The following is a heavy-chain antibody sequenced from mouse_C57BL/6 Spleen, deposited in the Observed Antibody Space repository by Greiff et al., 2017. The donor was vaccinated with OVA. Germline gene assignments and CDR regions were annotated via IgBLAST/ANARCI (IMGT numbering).Heavy chain of an antibody. CDR3: ITTVNAY. D-gene: IGHD1-1*01. Sequence: VQLQQSGAELVRPGASVKLSCTASGFNIKDDYMHWVKQRPEQGLEWIGWIDPENGDTEYASKFQGKATITADTSSNTAYLQLSSLTSEDTAVDYCITTVNAYWGQGTLVTVSA. V-gene: IGHV14-4*01. CDR1: GFNIKDDY. CDR2: IDPENGDT. J-gene: IGHJ3*01.